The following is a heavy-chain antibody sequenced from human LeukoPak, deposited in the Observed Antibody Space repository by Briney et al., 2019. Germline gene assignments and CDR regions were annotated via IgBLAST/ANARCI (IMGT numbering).Heavy chain of an antibody. Sequence: SETLSLTCTISGGSVSDYYWSWIRQSPGKGLEWIGYIYYTGSTSYNPSLKSRVTISADTSKNEFSLKLSSVTAADTAVYYCARDRLSYDSSGYQTENWFDPWGQGTLVTVSS. V-gene: IGHV4-59*02. J-gene: IGHJ5*02. CDR2: IYYTGST. D-gene: IGHD3-22*01. CDR1: GGSVSDYY. CDR3: ARDRLSYDSSGYQTENWFDP.